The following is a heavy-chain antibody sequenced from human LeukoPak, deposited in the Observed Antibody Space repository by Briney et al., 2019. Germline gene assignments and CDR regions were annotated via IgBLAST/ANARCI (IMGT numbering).Heavy chain of an antibody. D-gene: IGHD6-19*01. CDR3: ARARYSSGWYQFDP. V-gene: IGHV3-53*04. J-gene: IGHJ5*02. Sequence: PGGSLRLSCAASGFTVSSNYMSWVRQAPGKGLEWVSVIYSGGSTYYADSVKGRFTISRHNSKNTLYLQMNSLRAEDTAVYYCARARYSSGWYQFDPWGQRTLVTVSS. CDR1: GFTVSSNY. CDR2: IYSGGST.